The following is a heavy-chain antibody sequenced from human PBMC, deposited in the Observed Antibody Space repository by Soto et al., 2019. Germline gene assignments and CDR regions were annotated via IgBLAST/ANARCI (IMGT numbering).Heavy chain of an antibody. D-gene: IGHD4-17*01. Sequence: PSETLSLTCTVSGGSISSSHYYWGWIRQPPGKGLEWIGSIYYTGATYYNPSLKSRVTMSLDTSKNQFSLNLNSVTAADTAVFYCARSAYGAYLYYFDYWGQGALVTVSS. J-gene: IGHJ4*02. CDR1: GGSISSSHYY. CDR3: ARSAYGAYLYYFDY. V-gene: IGHV4-39*01. CDR2: IYYTGAT.